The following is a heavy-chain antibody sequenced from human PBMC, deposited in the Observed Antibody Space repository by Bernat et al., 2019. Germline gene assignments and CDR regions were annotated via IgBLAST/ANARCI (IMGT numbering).Heavy chain of an antibody. Sequence: QVQLVESGGGVVQPGRSLRLSCAASGFTFSSYAMHWVRQAPGKGLEWVAVISYDGSNKYYADSVKGRFTISRDNSKKTLYLQMNSLRAEDTAVYYCARDVGVADYNYWGQETLVTVSS. D-gene: IGHD3-16*01. CDR1: GFTFSSYA. CDR3: ARDVGVADYNY. V-gene: IGHV3-30-3*01. J-gene: IGHJ4*02. CDR2: ISYDGSNK.